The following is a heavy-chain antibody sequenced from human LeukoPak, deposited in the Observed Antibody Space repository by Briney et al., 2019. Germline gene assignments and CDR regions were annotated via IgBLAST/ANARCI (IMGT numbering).Heavy chain of an antibody. V-gene: IGHV3-21*01. CDR2: ISSSSSYI. CDR1: GFTFSNYW. Sequence: GGSLRLSCAASGFTFSNYWMHWVRQAPGKGLEWVSSISSSSSYIYYADSVKGRFTISRDNAKNSLYLQMNSLRAEDTAVYYCARAAASITMIVVVTHFDYWGQGTLVTVSS. CDR3: ARAAASITMIVVVTHFDY. J-gene: IGHJ4*02. D-gene: IGHD3-22*01.